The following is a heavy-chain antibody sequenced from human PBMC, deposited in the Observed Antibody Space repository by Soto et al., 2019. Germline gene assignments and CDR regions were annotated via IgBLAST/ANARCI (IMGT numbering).Heavy chain of an antibody. Sequence: SLRLSCVASGFTFDDYAMNWVRQAPGKGLGWVSGISWNSGSIGYADSVKGRFTISRDNAKNSLYLQMNSLRAEDTALYYCAKIRRWLPPGGVFDYWGQGTLVTVSS. J-gene: IGHJ4*02. D-gene: IGHD5-12*01. V-gene: IGHV3-9*01. CDR2: ISWNSGSI. CDR3: AKIRRWLPPGGVFDY. CDR1: GFTFDDYA.